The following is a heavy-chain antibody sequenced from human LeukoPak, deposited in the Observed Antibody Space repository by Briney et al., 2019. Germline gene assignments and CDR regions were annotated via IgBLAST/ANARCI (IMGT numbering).Heavy chain of an antibody. CDR1: GFSFSNYG. D-gene: IGHD2-15*01. CDR3: AKGRGYCSGSSCPTGGD. J-gene: IGHJ4*02. Sequence: EGSLRLSCAASGFSFSNYGMHWVRQAPGKGLEWVAVISYDGSNKYHAGSVEGRFTISRDNSRDTLYLQLDSLRSEDTAVYYCAKGRGYCSGSSCPTGGDWGQGTLVTVSS. V-gene: IGHV3-30*18. CDR2: ISYDGSNK.